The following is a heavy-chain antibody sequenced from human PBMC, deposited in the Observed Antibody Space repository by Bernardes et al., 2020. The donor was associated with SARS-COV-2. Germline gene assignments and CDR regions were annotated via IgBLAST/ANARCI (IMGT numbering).Heavy chain of an antibody. J-gene: IGHJ4*01. CDR2: IYFSGNT. Sequence: SETLSLTCTVSGGSMSGYYCSWIRQPPGKGLEWIGYIYFSGNTNYSPSLKSRVTISEDTSKNQFSLKLTSVTAADTAVYYCARGLTSTLDYWGQGTLVTVSS. CDR1: GGSMSGYY. CDR3: ARGLTSTLDY. D-gene: IGHD3-10*01. V-gene: IGHV4-59*03.